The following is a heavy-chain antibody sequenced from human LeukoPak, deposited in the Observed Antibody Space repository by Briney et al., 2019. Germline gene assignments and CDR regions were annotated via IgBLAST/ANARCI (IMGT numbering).Heavy chain of an antibody. D-gene: IGHD6-6*01. Sequence: SETLSLTCAVYGGSFSGYYWSWIRQPPGKGLEWIGEINHSGSTNYNPSLKSRVTISVDTSKNQFSLKLSSVTAADTAVYYCARDPIAARPWHFDYWGQGTLVTVSS. V-gene: IGHV4-34*01. CDR1: GGSFSGYY. CDR2: INHSGST. J-gene: IGHJ4*02. CDR3: ARDPIAARPWHFDY.